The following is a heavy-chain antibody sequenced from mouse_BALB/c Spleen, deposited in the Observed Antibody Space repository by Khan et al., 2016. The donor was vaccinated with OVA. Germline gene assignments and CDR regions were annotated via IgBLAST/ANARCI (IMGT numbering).Heavy chain of an antibody. J-gene: IGHJ2*01. CDR1: GYTFSSYW. CDR3: ARDRIDY. Sequence: QVRLQQSGAEQAKPGASVKMSCKSSGYTFSSYWMHWVKQRPGQGLEWIGYINPTSGYTEYNEKFKDKATLSADKSSSTAYMQLTSLTSEDSAVYYCARDRIDYRCQVTTLTVSA. CDR2: INPTSGYT. V-gene: IGHV1-7*01.